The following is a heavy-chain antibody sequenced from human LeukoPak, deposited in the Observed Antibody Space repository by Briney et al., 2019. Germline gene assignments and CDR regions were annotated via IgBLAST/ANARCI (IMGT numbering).Heavy chain of an antibody. CDR1: GFTFSSYG. D-gene: IGHD6-13*01. CDR3: AKVKIAKTKGENYFAD. V-gene: IGHV3-30*18. J-gene: IGHJ4*02. CDR2: ISFDETEK. Sequence: GGSLRLSCEASGFTFSSYGMHWVRQAPGKGLEWVAVISFDETEKRYAGSVEGRFAISRDNFRNTLYLQMNSLRAEDTAVYYCAKVKIAKTKGENYFADWGQGTLVSVSS.